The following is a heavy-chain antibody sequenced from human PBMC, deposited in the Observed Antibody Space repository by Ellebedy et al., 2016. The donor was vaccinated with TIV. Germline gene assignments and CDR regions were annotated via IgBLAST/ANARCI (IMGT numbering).Heavy chain of an antibody. J-gene: IGHJ4*02. Sequence: SETLSLTCAVYGGSFSGYYWSWIRQPPGKGLEWIGEINHSGSTNYNPSLKSRVTISVDTSKNQFSLKLNSVTAADTAMYYCARGGATTVVAPFDYWGQGTLVTVSS. CDR3: ARGGATTVVAPFDY. CDR1: GGSFSGYY. D-gene: IGHD4-23*01. CDR2: INHSGST. V-gene: IGHV4-34*01.